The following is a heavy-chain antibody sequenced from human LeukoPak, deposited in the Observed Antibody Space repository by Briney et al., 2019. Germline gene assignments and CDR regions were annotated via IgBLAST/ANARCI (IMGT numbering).Heavy chain of an antibody. D-gene: IGHD3-10*01. CDR1: GYTFTSYG. CDR3: ARVGRLLILPKKYYYYYMDV. V-gene: IGHV1-8*03. Sequence: GASVKVSCKASGYTFTSYGISWVRQAPGQGLEWMGWMNPNSGNTGYAQKFQGRVTITRNTSISTTYMELSSLRSEDTAVYYCARVGRLLILPKKYYYYYMDVWGKGTTVTVSS. J-gene: IGHJ6*03. CDR2: MNPNSGNT.